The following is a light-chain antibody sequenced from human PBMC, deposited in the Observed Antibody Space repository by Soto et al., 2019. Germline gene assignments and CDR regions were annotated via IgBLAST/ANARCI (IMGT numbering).Light chain of an antibody. J-gene: IGKJ1*01. CDR1: QNVRNNY. Sequence: EIVLTQSPATLSSSPGERATLSCRASQNVRNNYLAWYQHKPGQAPRLLIYDASHRATGIPARFSASGSGTDFTLTISSLEPEDFALYYCHQRHNWPRTFGQGTKVDIK. CDR2: DAS. CDR3: HQRHNWPRT. V-gene: IGKV3-11*01.